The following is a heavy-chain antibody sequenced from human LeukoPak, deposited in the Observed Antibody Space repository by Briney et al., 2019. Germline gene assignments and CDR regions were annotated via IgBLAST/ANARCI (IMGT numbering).Heavy chain of an antibody. V-gene: IGHV3-48*03. D-gene: IGHD3-10*01. CDR1: GFTFSTYE. Sequence: HPGGSLRLSCAASGFTFSTYEMNWVRQAPGKGLEWVSFISSSGSIKYYADSVKGRFTISRDNAKNSLYLQMNSLRAEDTAVYYCARDFPSRYGSGSYYSFDYWGQGTLVTVSS. J-gene: IGHJ4*02. CDR2: ISSSGSIK. CDR3: ARDFPSRYGSGSYYSFDY.